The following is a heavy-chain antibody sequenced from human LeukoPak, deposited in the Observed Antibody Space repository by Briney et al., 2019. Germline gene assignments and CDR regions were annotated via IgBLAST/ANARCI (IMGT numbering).Heavy chain of an antibody. CDR2: ISSSGSTI. V-gene: IGHV3-48*03. D-gene: IGHD1-14*01. Sequence: PGGSLRLSCAASGFTFSSYEMNWVRQAPGKGLEWVSYISSSGSTIYYADSVKGRFTISGDNAKNSLYLQMNSLRAEDTAVYYCARSPAGANYYLDVWGKGTTVTVSS. CDR3: ARSPAGANYYLDV. J-gene: IGHJ6*03. CDR1: GFTFSSYE.